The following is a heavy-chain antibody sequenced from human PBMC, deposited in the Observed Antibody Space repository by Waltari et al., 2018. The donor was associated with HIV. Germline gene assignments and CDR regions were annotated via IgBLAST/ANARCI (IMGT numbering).Heavy chain of an antibody. CDR3: ARSYSSGYYYFAY. CDR1: GNSITSSVYY. J-gene: IGHJ4*02. CDR2: VYYSGNT. V-gene: IGHV4-39*01. D-gene: IGHD3-22*01. Sequence: QLQLQESGPGLVKPSETLSLTCSVSGNSITSSVYYWNWIRQPPGKGLEWIGSVYYSGNTYYNPSLKSRVTISEDTSKNQFSLKLRSVTAADTAVYYCARSYSSGYYYFAYWGQGTLVTVSS.